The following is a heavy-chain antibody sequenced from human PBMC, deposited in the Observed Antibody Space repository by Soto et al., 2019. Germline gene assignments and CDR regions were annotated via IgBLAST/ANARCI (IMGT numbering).Heavy chain of an antibody. D-gene: IGHD6-19*01. J-gene: IGHJ4*02. CDR3: ARESGIAVAGSDYFDY. V-gene: IGHV1-69*13. CDR1: GGTFSSYA. CDR2: IIPIFGTA. Sequence: SVKVSCKASGGTFSSYAISWVRQAPGQGLEWIGGIIPIFGTANYAQKFQGRVTITADESTSTAYMELSSLRSEDTAVYYCARESGIAVAGSDYFDYWGQGTLVTVSS.